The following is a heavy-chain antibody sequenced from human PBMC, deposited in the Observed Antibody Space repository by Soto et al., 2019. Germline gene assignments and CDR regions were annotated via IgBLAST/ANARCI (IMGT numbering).Heavy chain of an antibody. CDR1: GGSFSGYY. D-gene: IGHD2-2*01. CDR2: INHSGST. J-gene: IGHJ4*02. V-gene: IGHV4-34*01. CDR3: ARFRGVPAASVIDY. Sequence: PSETLSLTCAVYGGSFSGYYWSWIRQPPGKGLEWIGEINHSGSTNYNPSLKSRVTISVDTSKNQFSLKLSSVTAADTAVYYCARFRGVPAASVIDYWGQGTLVTVSS.